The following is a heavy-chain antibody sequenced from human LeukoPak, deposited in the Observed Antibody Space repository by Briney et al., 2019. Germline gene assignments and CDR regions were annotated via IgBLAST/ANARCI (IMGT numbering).Heavy chain of an antibody. CDR2: IIPIFGTA. V-gene: IGHV1-69*13. J-gene: IGHJ4*02. D-gene: IGHD2-15*01. Sequence: SVKVSCKASGGTFSSYAISWVRQAPGQGLEWMGGIIPIFGTANYAQKFQGRVTVTADESTSTAYMELSSLRSEDTAVYYCASEGYCSGGSCYTSPFDYWGQGTLVTVSS. CDR1: GGTFSSYA. CDR3: ASEGYCSGGSCYTSPFDY.